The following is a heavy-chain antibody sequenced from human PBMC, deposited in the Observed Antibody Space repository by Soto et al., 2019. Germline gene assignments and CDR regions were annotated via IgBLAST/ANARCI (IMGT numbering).Heavy chain of an antibody. CDR3: AKARHYDFLTAFGRDFDC. CDR2: INPNSGGT. Sequence: ASVKVSCKASGYTFTGYYMHWVRQAPGQGLEWMGWINPNSGGTNYAQKFQGWVTMTRDTSISTAYMELSRLRAEDTALYYCAKARHYDFLTAFGRDFDCWGQGTPVTVS. D-gene: IGHD3-9*01. CDR1: GYTFTGYY. V-gene: IGHV1-2*04. J-gene: IGHJ4*02.